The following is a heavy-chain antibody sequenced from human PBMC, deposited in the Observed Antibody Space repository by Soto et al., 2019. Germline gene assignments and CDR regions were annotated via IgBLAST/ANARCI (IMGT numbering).Heavy chain of an antibody. CDR2: IYHSGST. D-gene: IGHD5-18*01. CDR3: ARVSGYSYGSHFDY. J-gene: IGHJ4*02. V-gene: IGHV4-38-2*01. CDR1: GYSISSGYY. Sequence: SETLSLTCAVSGYSISSGYYWGWIRQPPGKGLEWIGSIYHSGSTYYNPSVKRRFTISVDTSKNQFSLKLSSVTAADTAVYYCARVSGYSYGSHFDYWGQGTLVTVSS.